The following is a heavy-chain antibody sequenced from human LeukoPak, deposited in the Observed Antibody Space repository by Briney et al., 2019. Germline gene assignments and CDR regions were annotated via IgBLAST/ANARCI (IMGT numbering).Heavy chain of an antibody. D-gene: IGHD6-19*01. Sequence: GGSLRLSCAASGFTFSSYSMNWVRQAPGKGLEWVSYISSSSSTIYYADSVKGRFTISRDNAKNSLYLQMNSLRAEDTAMYYCARDEAVALFDYWGQGTLVTISS. V-gene: IGHV3-48*01. J-gene: IGHJ4*02. CDR3: ARDEAVALFDY. CDR2: ISSSSSTI. CDR1: GFTFSSYS.